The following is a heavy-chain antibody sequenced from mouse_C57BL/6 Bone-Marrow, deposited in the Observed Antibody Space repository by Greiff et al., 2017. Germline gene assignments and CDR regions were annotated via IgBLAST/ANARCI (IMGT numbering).Heavy chain of an antibody. Sequence: QVQLQQSGAELVRPGASVTLSCKASGYTFTDYEMHWVKQTPVHGLEWIGAIDPETGGTAYNQKFKGKAILTADKSSSTAYMELRSLTSEDSAVYYCTRSTGTYYFDYGGQGTTLTVSS. D-gene: IGHD4-1*01. V-gene: IGHV1-15*01. CDR3: TRSTGTYYFDY. J-gene: IGHJ2*01. CDR1: GYTFTDYE. CDR2: IDPETGGT.